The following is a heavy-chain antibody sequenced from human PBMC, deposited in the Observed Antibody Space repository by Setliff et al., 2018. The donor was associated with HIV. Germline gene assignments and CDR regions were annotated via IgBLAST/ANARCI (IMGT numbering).Heavy chain of an antibody. Sequence: SETLSLTCNVSGGSISTSSYYWGWIRQPPGKGLEWIGSIYYSGSTYYNPSLKSRVTISVDTSKNHFSLKLTSVTAADTAIYYCARESLAAFDTWGQGTLVTVSS. V-gene: IGHV4-39*07. J-gene: IGHJ3*02. CDR2: IYYSGST. CDR3: ARESLAAFDT. CDR1: GGSISTSSYY.